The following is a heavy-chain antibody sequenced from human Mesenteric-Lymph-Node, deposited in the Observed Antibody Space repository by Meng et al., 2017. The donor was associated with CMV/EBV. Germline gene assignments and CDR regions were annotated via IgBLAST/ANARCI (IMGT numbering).Heavy chain of an antibody. CDR1: GYSISSGYY. V-gene: IGHV4-38-2*02. D-gene: IGHD3-3*01. J-gene: IGHJ4*02. Sequence: SETLSLTCTVSGYSISSGYYWGWIRQPPGKGLEWIGSIYHSGSTYYNPSLTSRVTISVDTSKNQFSLKLSSVTAADTAVYYCVRHPGYDFWSDTHDGGYWGQG. CDR3: VRHPGYDFWSDTHDGGY. CDR2: IYHSGST.